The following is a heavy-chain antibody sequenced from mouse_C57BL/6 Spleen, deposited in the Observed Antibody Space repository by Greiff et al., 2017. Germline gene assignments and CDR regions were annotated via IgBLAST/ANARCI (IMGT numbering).Heavy chain of an antibody. CDR3: ARSDRYYYGSSPWFAY. V-gene: IGHV1-18*01. CDR1: GYTFTDYN. CDR2: INPNNGGT. D-gene: IGHD1-1*01. J-gene: IGHJ3*01. Sequence: VQLQQSGPALVKPGASVKIPCKASGYTFTDYNMDWVKQSHGKSLEWIGDINPNNGGTIYNQKFKGKATLTVDKSSSTAYMELRSLTSEDTAVYYCARSDRYYYGSSPWFAYWGQGTLVTVSA.